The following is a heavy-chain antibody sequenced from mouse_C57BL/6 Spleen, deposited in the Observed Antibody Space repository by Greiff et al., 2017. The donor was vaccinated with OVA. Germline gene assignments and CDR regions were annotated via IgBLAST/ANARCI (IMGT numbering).Heavy chain of an antibody. CDR2: IDPSDSET. V-gene: IGHV1-52*01. J-gene: IGHJ1*03. CDR3: ARVDGYYGYFDV. Sequence: HVQLQQPGAELVRPGSSVKLSCKASGYTFTSYWMHWVKQRPIQGLEWIGNIDPSDSETHYNQKFKDKATLTVDKSSSTAYMQLSSLTAEDSAVYYCARVDGYYGYFDVWGTGTTVTVAS. CDR1: GYTFTSYW. D-gene: IGHD2-3*01.